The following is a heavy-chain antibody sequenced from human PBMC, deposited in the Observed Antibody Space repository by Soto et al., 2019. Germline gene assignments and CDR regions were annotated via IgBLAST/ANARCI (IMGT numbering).Heavy chain of an antibody. CDR1: GGSISRGGYY. CDR2: IYYSGRS. V-gene: IGHV4-31*01. CDR3: ARVGDGYCSSTSCQTYYFDY. Sequence: QVQLQESGPGLVKPSQTLSLTCTVSGGSISRGGYYWSWIRQHPGKGLEWIAYIYYSGRSYYNPSLKSLVNISVDTSKNQFSLKLSSVTAADTTVYYCARVGDGYCSSTSCQTYYFDYWGQGTLVTVSS. D-gene: IGHD2-2*03. J-gene: IGHJ4*02.